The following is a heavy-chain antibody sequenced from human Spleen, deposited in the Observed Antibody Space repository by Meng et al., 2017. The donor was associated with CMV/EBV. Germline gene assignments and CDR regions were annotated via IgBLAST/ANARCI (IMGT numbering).Heavy chain of an antibody. V-gene: IGHV4-31*03. D-gene: IGHD3-3*01. CDR1: GGSMKSGGYF. J-gene: IGHJ6*02. Sequence: SETLSLTCSVSGGSMKSGGYFWSWIRQLPGKGLEWIGYIYYSGSTYYNPSLKSRVTISVDTSKNQFSLKLSSVTAADTAVYYCAREGRITIFGVVRGLMDVWGQGTTVTVSS. CDR2: IYYSGST. CDR3: AREGRITIFGVVRGLMDV.